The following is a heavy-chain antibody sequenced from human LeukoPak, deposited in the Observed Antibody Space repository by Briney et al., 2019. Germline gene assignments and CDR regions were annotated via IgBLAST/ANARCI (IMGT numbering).Heavy chain of an antibody. CDR2: INPNSGGT. CDR3: ARGGTTVVTSSPYYYMDV. Sequence: ASVKVSCKASGYTFTSYGISWVRQAPGQGLEWMGWINPNSGGTNYAQKFQGRVTMTRDTSISTAYVELSRLRSDDTAVYYCARGGTTVVTSSPYYYMDVWGKGTTVTVSS. V-gene: IGHV1-2*02. D-gene: IGHD4-23*01. CDR1: GYTFTSYG. J-gene: IGHJ6*03.